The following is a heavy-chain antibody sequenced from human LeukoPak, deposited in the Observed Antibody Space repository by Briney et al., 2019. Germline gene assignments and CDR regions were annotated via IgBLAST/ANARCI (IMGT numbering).Heavy chain of an antibody. CDR2: IYTSGST. D-gene: IGHD3-22*01. V-gene: IGHV4-4*07. J-gene: IGHJ4*02. CDR3: ASAGYYYDSSGYPIFDY. CDR1: GGSISSYY. Sequence: SETLSLTCTVSGGSISSYYWSWIRQPAGKGLEWIGRIYTSGSTNYNPSLKSRVTISVDTSKNQFSLKLSSVTAADTAVYYCASAGYYYDSSGYPIFDYWGQGTLVTVSS.